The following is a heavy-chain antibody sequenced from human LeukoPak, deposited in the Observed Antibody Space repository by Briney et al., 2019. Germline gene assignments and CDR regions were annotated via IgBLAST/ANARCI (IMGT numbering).Heavy chain of an antibody. Sequence: QSGGSLRLSCAGSGFTFSNSILSWVRQAPGKGLEWLSTFSGNDGYTYYADSVKGRFTISRDNSKNTVYLQMNSLRAEDTANYYCAKRSTGYYFDSWGQGALVTVSS. D-gene: IGHD2-2*01. CDR1: GFTFSNSI. V-gene: IGHV3-23*01. CDR3: AKRSTGYYFDS. J-gene: IGHJ4*02. CDR2: FSGNDGYT.